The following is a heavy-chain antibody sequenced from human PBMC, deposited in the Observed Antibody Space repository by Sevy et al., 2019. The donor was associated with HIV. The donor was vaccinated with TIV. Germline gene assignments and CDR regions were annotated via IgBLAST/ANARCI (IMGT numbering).Heavy chain of an antibody. V-gene: IGHV1-2*02. Sequence: ASVKVSCKASGYTFTGYYMHWVRQAPGQGLEWMGWINPNSGGTNYAQKVQGRVTMTRDTSISTAYMELSRLRSDDTAVYYCARGAYGGNSGHCDYWGQGTLVTVSS. J-gene: IGHJ4*02. CDR3: ARGAYGGNSGHCDY. D-gene: IGHD4-17*01. CDR1: GYTFTGYY. CDR2: INPNSGGT.